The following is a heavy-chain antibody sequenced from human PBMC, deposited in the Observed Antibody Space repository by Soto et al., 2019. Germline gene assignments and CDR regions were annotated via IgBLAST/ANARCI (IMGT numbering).Heavy chain of an antibody. CDR1: GGTFSSYA. V-gene: IGHV1-69*01. CDR3: ASLRTVVACSGGSCYSGYYYGMDL. CDR2: IIPIFGTA. D-gene: IGHD2-15*01. Sequence: QVQLVQSVAEVKKPGSSVKVSCKASGGTFSSYAISWVRQAPGQGLEWMGGIIPIFGTANYAQKFQGRVTITVYEATSTAYVVLSSLRGEGSAVYYCASLRTVVACSGGSCYSGYYYGMDLWGQGGTVAVS. J-gene: IGHJ6*02.